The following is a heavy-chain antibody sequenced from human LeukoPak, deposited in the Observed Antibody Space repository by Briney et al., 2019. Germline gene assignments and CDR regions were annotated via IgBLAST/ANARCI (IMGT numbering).Heavy chain of an antibody. CDR1: GGSTSSYY. V-gene: IGHV4-34*03. D-gene: IGHD3-22*01. Sequence: TSETLSLTCTVSGGSTSSYYWTLVRQPPGKGLEWIGEINHSGSTNYNPSLKSRVTMSVDTSKNQFSLKLSSVTAADTAVYYCAGGSGYYTFDYWGQGTLVTVSS. J-gene: IGHJ4*02. CDR3: AGGSGYYTFDY. CDR2: INHSGST.